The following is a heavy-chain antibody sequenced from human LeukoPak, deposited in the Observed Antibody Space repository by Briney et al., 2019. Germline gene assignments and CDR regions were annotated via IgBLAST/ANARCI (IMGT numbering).Heavy chain of an antibody. CDR3: ARPDSSGWYGNVLKYYYFDY. V-gene: IGHV1-2*02. CDR1: GYTFTGYY. CDR2: INPNSGGT. J-gene: IGHJ4*02. Sequence: ASVKVSCKASGYTFTGYYMHWVRQAPGQGLEWMGWINPNSGGTNYAQKFQGRVTMTRDTSISTAYMELSRLRSDDTAVYYCARPDSSGWYGNVLKYYYFDYWGQGTLVTVSS. D-gene: IGHD6-19*01.